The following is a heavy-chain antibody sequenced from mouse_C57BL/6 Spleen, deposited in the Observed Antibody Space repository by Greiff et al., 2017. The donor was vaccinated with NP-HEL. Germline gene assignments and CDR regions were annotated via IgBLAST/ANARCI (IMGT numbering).Heavy chain of an antibody. CDR3: TRGGERYAMDY. Sequence: EVNVVESGEGLVKPGGSLKLSCAASGFTFSSYAMSWVRQTPEKRLEWVAYISSGGDYIYYADTVKGRFTLSRDNARHTLYLQISSLSSEDTSMYYCTRGGERYAMDYWGQGTSVTVSS. J-gene: IGHJ4*01. V-gene: IGHV5-9-1*02. CDR2: ISSGGDYI. CDR1: GFTFSSYA.